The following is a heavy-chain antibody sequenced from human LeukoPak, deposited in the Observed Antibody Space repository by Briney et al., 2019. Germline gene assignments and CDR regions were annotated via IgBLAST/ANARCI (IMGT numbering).Heavy chain of an antibody. CDR1: SGSISSYY. D-gene: IGHD3-22*01. J-gene: IGHJ1*01. Sequence: SETLSLTCTVSSGSISSYYWSWIRQPPGKGLEWIGYIYYSGSTNYNPSLKSRVTISVDTSKNQFSLKLSSVTAADTAVYYCASNYYDSSGYYLEYFQHWGQGTLVTVSS. V-gene: IGHV4-59*01. CDR3: ASNYYDSSGYYLEYFQH. CDR2: IYYSGST.